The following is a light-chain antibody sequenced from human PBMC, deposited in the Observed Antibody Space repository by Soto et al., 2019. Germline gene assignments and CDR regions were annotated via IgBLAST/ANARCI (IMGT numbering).Light chain of an antibody. CDR2: EVS. CDR1: SSDIGNYNY. V-gene: IGLV2-14*01. CDR3: SSYTTNTTPVL. J-gene: IGLJ3*02. Sequence: QSVLTQPASVSGSPGQSITISCTGTSSDIGNYNYVSWYQQQAGKAPKLMIFEVSLRPSGVSNRFSGSKSGNTASLTISGLQTEDEADYYCSSYTTNTTPVLFGGGTQLTVL.